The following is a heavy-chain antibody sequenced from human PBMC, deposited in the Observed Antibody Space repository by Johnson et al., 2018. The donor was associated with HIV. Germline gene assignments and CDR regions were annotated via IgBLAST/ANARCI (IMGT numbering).Heavy chain of an antibody. V-gene: IGHV3-13*01. D-gene: IGHD1-26*01. CDR1: GFSFSNAW. J-gene: IGHJ3*02. CDR2: IGTAGDT. Sequence: EVQLVESGGGLVKPGESLRLSCAASGFSFSNAWMNWVRQAPGKGLEWVSAIGTAGDTYYPGSVKGRFTISRENAKNSLYLQMNSLRAEDTAVYYCAKDGGSYGGAFDIWGQGTMVTVSS. CDR3: AKDGGSYGGAFDI.